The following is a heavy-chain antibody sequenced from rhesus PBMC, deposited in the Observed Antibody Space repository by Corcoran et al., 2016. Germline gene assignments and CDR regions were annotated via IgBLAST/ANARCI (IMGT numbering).Heavy chain of an antibody. CDR1: DAALRGFS. D-gene: IGHD3-3*01. V-gene: IGHV4-165*01. CDR2: VVEGRNGNT. CDR3: ARQYLHWPLYGGAEGGAFDY. Sequence: QVPLDESGPGLVKPSETLSLTCAVPDAALRGFSWPSSRPPPGRGLGGIGDVVEGRNGNTDNNPALKSRVTISTDTSNNQVSLRRSSVTAADTAVYYCARQYLHWPLYGGAEGGAFDYWAQGVLVTVSS. J-gene: IGHJ4*01.